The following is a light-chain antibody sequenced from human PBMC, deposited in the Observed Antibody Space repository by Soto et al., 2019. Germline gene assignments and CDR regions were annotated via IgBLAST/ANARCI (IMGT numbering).Light chain of an antibody. Sequence: QSALTQPASVSGSPGQSITISCTVTSSDVGDYNYVSWYQKHPGKAPKLMIYEVTNRPSGVSNRFSGYKSGNTASLTISGIQAEDEANYYCSSITSTSNDVVGAGNKLTVL. J-gene: IGLJ1*01. V-gene: IGLV2-14*01. CDR3: SSITSTSNDV. CDR2: EVT. CDR1: SSDVGDYNY.